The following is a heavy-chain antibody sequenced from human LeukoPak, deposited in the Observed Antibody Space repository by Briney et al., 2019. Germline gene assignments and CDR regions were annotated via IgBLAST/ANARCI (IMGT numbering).Heavy chain of an antibody. D-gene: IGHD3-9*01. CDR2: INTNTGNP. V-gene: IGHV7-4-1*02. CDR3: ARDWARVLRYFDWPSPVDWFDP. Sequence: ASVKVSCKASGYTFTSYAMNWVRQAPGQGLEWMGWINTNTGNPTYAQGFTGRFVFSLDTSVSTAYLQISSLKAEDTAVYYCARDWARVLRYFDWPSPVDWFDPWGQGTLVTVSS. J-gene: IGHJ5*02. CDR1: GYTFTSYA.